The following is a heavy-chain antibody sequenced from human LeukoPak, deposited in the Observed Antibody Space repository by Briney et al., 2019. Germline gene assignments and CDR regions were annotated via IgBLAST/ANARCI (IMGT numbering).Heavy chain of an antibody. Sequence: GGSLRLSCAASGFTFSSYWMSWVRQAPGKGLEWVANIKQDGSEKYHVDSVKGRFTISRDNAKNSLYLQMNSLRAEDTAVYYRARDVPITIFGVVTPIASPFDPWGQGTLVTVSS. CDR2: IKQDGSEK. D-gene: IGHD3-3*01. J-gene: IGHJ5*02. CDR1: GFTFSSYW. V-gene: IGHV3-7*01. CDR3: ARDVPITIFGVVTPIASPFDP.